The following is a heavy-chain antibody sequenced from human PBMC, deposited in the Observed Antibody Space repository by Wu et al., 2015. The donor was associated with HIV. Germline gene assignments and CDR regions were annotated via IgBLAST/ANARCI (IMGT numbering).Heavy chain of an antibody. CDR3: ALRGGXGVVVPRLLTYYYYYMDV. V-gene: IGHV1-69*01. CDR2: IIPIFGTA. D-gene: IGHD2-2*01. Sequence: QVQLVQSGAEVKKPGSSMKVSCKASGGTFNSYVISWVRQAPGQGLEWMGGIIPIFGTANFAQKFQGRLTIAADESTSTVYMELSSLRSEDTAVYYCALRGGXGVVVPRLLTYYYYYMDVWGKGTTVTVSS. J-gene: IGHJ6*03. CDR1: GGTFNSYV.